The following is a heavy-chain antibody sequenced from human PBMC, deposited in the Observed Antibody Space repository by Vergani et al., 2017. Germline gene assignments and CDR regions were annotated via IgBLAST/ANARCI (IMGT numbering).Heavy chain of an antibody. D-gene: IGHD4-11*01. CDR3: ARDTVTPKRNFDY. CDR1: GYPFTSYY. CDR2: INPSGGST. J-gene: IGHJ4*02. Sequence: QVQLVQSGAEVKKPGASVQVSCKASGYPFTSYYMHWVRQAPGQGLEWMGIINPSGGSTSYAQKVQGRVTMTRDTSTSTVYMELSSLRSEDTAVYYCARDTVTPKRNFDYWGQGTLVTVSS. V-gene: IGHV1-46*01.